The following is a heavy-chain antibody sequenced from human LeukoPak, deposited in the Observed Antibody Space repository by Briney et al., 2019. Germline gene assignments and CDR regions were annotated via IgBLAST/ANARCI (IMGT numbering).Heavy chain of an antibody. J-gene: IGHJ6*02. CDR2: ISSSGSTI. D-gene: IGHD1-1*01. V-gene: IGHV3-48*03. Sequence: GGSLRLSCAASGFTFSSYEMTWVRQAPGKGLEWVSYISSSGSTIYYADSVKGRFTISRDNAKNSLYLQMNSLRAEDTAVYYCARDKFQRWNGPSFGMDVWGQGTTVTVSS. CDR1: GFTFSSYE. CDR3: ARDKFQRWNGPSFGMDV.